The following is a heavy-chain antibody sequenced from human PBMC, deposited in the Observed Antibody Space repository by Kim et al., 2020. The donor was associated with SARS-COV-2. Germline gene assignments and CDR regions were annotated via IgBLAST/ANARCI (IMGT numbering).Heavy chain of an antibody. Sequence: GGSLRLSCAASGFTFSSYAMHWVRQAPGNGLERVAVISFDGSNKYYADSVKGRFTISRDNSKNTLYLQMNSLRAEDTAVYYCARDLLKPNYYDSSGYYYDWGQGTLVTVSS. CDR3: ARDLLKPNYYDSSGYYYD. D-gene: IGHD3-22*01. J-gene: IGHJ4*02. V-gene: IGHV3-30*04. CDR1: GFTFSSYA. CDR2: ISFDGSNK.